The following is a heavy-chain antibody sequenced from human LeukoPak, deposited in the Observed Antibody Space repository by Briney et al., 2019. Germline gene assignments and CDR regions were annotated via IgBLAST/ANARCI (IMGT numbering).Heavy chain of an antibody. CDR3: AKDPYFGAIYYYYGMDV. J-gene: IGHJ6*02. CDR2: ISGSGGST. CDR1: GFTFSNYA. D-gene: IGHD3-3*01. V-gene: IGHV3-23*01. Sequence: GGSLRLSCAASGFTFSNYAMSWVRQAPGKGLEWVSAISGSGGSTYYADSVKGRFTISRDNSKNTLYLQMNSLRAEDTAVYYCAKDPYFGAIYYYYGMDVWGQGTTVTVSS.